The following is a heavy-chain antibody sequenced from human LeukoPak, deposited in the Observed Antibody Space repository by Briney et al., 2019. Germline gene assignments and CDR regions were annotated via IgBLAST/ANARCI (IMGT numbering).Heavy chain of an antibody. CDR1: GGTFSSYA. V-gene: IGHV1-69*13. Sequence: SVKVSCKASGGTFSSYAISWVRQAPGQGLEWMGGIIPIFGTANYAQKFQGRVTITADESTSTAYMELSSLRSEDTAVYYCARGRGIAAAGTFLAFDIWGQGTMVTVSS. D-gene: IGHD6-13*01. CDR2: IIPIFGTA. CDR3: ARGRGIAAAGTFLAFDI. J-gene: IGHJ3*02.